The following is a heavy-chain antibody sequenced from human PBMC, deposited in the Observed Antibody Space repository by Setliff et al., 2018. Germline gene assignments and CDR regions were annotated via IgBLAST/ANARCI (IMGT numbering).Heavy chain of an antibody. J-gene: IGHJ6*03. CDR3: AREGRSSTRGWYMDA. D-gene: IGHD2-2*01. Sequence: PSETLSLTCTVSDFSVGSVYYWGWIRQSPGKGLEWIATVYHRGSTDYKPSLKSRATISVDTSKNQFSLKLTSLTAADTAVYFCAREGRSSTRGWYMDAWGKGTSVTVSS. CDR2: VYHRGST. V-gene: IGHV4-38-2*02. CDR1: DFSVGSVYY.